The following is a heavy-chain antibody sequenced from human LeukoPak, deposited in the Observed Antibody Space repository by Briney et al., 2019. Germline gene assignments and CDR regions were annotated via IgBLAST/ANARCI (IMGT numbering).Heavy chain of an antibody. Sequence: SETLSLTCTVSGGSISSGGYYWSWLRQHPGTGLEWIGYIYYSGSTYYNPSLKSRVTISVDTSKNQFSLKLNSVTAADTAVYYCARDLRLDSSGYYPDAFDIWGQGTMVTVSS. J-gene: IGHJ3*02. V-gene: IGHV4-31*03. CDR3: ARDLRLDSSGYYPDAFDI. CDR2: IYYSGST. CDR1: GGSISSGGYY. D-gene: IGHD3-22*01.